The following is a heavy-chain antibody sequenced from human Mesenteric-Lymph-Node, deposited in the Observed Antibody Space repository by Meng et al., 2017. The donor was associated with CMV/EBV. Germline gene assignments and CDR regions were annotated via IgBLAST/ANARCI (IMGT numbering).Heavy chain of an antibody. D-gene: IGHD3-10*01. CDR3: GRDINPGGLEH. Sequence: GGSLRLSCTAPGFTFTGYAIHWFRQSPGKGLEWVSAIDCKSGRIKYADSVKGRFTLTRDDAKNSLYLQMNSLRPEDTALYYCGRDINPGGLEHWGQGTLVTVPQ. J-gene: IGHJ1*01. V-gene: IGHV3-9*01. CDR1: GFTFTGYA. CDR2: IDCKSGRI.